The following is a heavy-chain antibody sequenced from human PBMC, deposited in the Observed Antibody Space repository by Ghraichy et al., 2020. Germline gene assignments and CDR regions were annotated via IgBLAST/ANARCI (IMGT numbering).Heavy chain of an antibody. Sequence: GGSLRLSCSASGFTFSRYSMHWVRQAPGKGLEYVSAIDKNGDDTYYADSVKGRFTISRDNFKNTLYLQMTSLRLEDTAIYYCVNWGDLRSRAVLDYWGQGTLVTVSS. CDR1: GFTFSRYS. CDR2: IDKNGDDT. CDR3: VNWGDLRSRAVLDY. V-gene: IGHV3-64D*06. D-gene: IGHD3-16*01. J-gene: IGHJ4*02.